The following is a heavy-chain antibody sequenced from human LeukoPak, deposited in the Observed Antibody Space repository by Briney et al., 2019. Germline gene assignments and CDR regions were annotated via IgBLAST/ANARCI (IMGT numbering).Heavy chain of an antibody. CDR2: IYSGGST. D-gene: IGHD4-17*01. CDR1: GFTVSSNY. V-gene: IGHV3-53*01. Sequence: GSLRLSCAASGFTVSSNYMSWVRQAPGKGLEWVSVIYSGGSTYYADSVKGRFTISRDNSKNTLYLQMNSLRAEDTAVYYCARHLTVTNAFDIWGQGTMVTVSS. CDR3: ARHLTVTNAFDI. J-gene: IGHJ3*02.